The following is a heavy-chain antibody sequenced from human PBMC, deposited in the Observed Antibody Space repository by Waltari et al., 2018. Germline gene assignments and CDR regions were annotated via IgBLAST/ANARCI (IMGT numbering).Heavy chain of an antibody. J-gene: IGHJ4*02. CDR1: GFTFRSYW. CDR3: ARGPHSYDDSRHPIFYYFDY. Sequence: LELVETGGGLVQPGGSLRVSCAASGFTFRSYWMCWVRQAPGKGLEWVATIKLDGSEKYHVDSVKGRFTISRDNAKNSVYLQMNSLRDEDTAVYYCARGPHSYDDSRHPIFYYFDYWGQGTLVTVSP. D-gene: IGHD3-22*01. CDR2: IKLDGSEK. V-gene: IGHV3-7*01.